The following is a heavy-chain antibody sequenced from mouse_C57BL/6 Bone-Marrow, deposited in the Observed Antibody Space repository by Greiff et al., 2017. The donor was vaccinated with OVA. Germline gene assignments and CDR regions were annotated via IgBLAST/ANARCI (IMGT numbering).Heavy chain of an antibody. V-gene: IGHV1-55*01. CDR3: ARSGSNYEGLY. CDR1: GYTFTSYW. CDR2: IYPGSGST. D-gene: IGHD2-5*01. Sequence: QVQLQQPGAELVKPGASVPPSCKSSGYTFTSYWITWVKQRPGQGLEWIGDIYPGSGSTNYNEKFKSKATLTVDTSSSTAYMQLSSLTSEDSAVYYCARSGSNYEGLYWGQGTTLTVSS. J-gene: IGHJ2*01.